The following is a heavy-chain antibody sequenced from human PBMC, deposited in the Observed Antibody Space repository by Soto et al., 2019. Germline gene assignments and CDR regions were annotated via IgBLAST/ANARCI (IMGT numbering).Heavy chain of an antibody. Sequence: GGSLRLSCTASGFTFSSCEMTWVRQAPGKGLEWISYITSGGTTYYADSAKGRFTISRDNAKNSLYLHLNSLTAEDTAIYYCARVLYATWSSFDYWGQGTLVTSPQ. CDR1: GFTFSSCE. D-gene: IGHD1-26*01. CDR3: ARVLYATWSSFDY. V-gene: IGHV3-48*03. J-gene: IGHJ4*02. CDR2: ITSGGTT.